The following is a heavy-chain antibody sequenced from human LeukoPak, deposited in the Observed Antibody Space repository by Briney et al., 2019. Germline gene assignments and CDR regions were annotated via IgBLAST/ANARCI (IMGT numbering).Heavy chain of an antibody. J-gene: IGHJ4*02. V-gene: IGHV4-39*01. CDR2: IYYSGSP. D-gene: IGHD2-15*01. CDR1: GGSISSDSYY. Sequence: SETLSLTCTVSGGSISSDSYYWGWIRQPPGKRLEWIGSIYYSGSPFYNPSLRSRVTMSVDTSKNQFALKLSSVGAADTAVYYCARQTYFYEASGHLNDNWGQGTLVTVSS. CDR3: ARQTYFYEASGHLNDN.